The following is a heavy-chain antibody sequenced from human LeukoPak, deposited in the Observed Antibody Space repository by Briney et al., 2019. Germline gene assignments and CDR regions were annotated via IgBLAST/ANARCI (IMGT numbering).Heavy chain of an antibody. Sequence: QTGGSLRLSCFASGFSFTSFDMYWVRQAAGRGLEWVSAVGTNDDTYYLGSVKGRFTISRENAKNSFSLQMNNLRVEDTAVYYCTREWRGIASHYHGMDVWGQGTTVTVSS. D-gene: IGHD6-6*01. CDR2: VGTNDDT. CDR3: TREWRGIASHYHGMDV. V-gene: IGHV3-13*01. CDR1: GFSFTSFD. J-gene: IGHJ6*02.